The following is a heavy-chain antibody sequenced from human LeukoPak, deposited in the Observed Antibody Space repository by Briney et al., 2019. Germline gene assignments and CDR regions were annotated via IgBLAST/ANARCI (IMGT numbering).Heavy chain of an antibody. Sequence: GGSLRLSCAASGFTFSSFGIDWVRQAPGKGREWVSFIRFDGNNQFYADSVKGRFTISRDNSKNTPYMQMNSLRAEDTAVYYCVSQEVVPHWGQGTLVSVSS. CDR3: VSQEVVPH. V-gene: IGHV3-30*02. CDR1: GFTFSSFG. CDR2: IRFDGNNQ. D-gene: IGHD2-15*01. J-gene: IGHJ4*02.